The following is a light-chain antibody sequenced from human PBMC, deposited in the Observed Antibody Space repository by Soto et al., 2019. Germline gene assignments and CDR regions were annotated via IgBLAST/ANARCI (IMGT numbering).Light chain of an antibody. J-gene: IGLJ2*01. CDR1: SPNIGAGYD. Sequence: QSVLTQPPSVSGAPGQRVTISCTGSSPNIGAGYDVHWYQQLPGTAPKLLIYGNNNRPSGVPDRFSGSKSGTSASLAITGLQADDEADYYCHSYDTSLNSEQFGGVTKLTVL. CDR3: HSYDTSLNSEQ. V-gene: IGLV1-40*01. CDR2: GNN.